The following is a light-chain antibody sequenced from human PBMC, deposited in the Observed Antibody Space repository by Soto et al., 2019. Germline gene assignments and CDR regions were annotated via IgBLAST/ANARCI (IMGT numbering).Light chain of an antibody. J-gene: IGLJ1*01. CDR2: DVS. CDR1: SSDVGGYNY. Sequence: QSVLTQPASASGSIRQSITISCTGNSSDVGGYNYVSWDQQHPGKAPKLMIYDVSNRPSGVSNRFSGSKSGNTASLTISGLNAVDEANYTCSSYTCSISLSVFVTGSVVTVL. V-gene: IGLV2-14*01. CDR3: SSYTCSISLSV.